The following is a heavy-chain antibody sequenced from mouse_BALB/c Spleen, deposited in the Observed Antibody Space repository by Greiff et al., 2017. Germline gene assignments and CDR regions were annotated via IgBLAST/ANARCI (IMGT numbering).Heavy chain of an antibody. CDR2: ISSGGGST. CDR3: ARQLSTMITTAFAY. CDR1: GFAFSSYE. D-gene: IGHD2-4*01. V-gene: IGHV5-12-1*01. Sequence: VMLVGSGGGLVKPGGSRKPSGAASGFAFSSYEMSGVRRTPEKRREWVAYISSGGGSTYYPDTVKGRFTISRDNAKNTLYLQMSSLKSEDTAMYYCARQLSTMITTAFAYWGQGTLVTVSA. J-gene: IGHJ3*01.